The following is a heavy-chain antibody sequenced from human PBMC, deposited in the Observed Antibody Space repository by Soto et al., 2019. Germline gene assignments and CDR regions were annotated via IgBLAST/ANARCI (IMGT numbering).Heavy chain of an antibody. D-gene: IGHD3-9*01. Sequence: GESLKISCRCSGYSFSTYWIAWVRQMPGKGLEWMGISYPGDSDTRYSTSFQGQVTISADTSSSTAYLQLSSLKASDTAVYFCARQKNDFLTGYYDYYGMDVWGQGTTVTVSS. CDR3: ARQKNDFLTGYYDYYGMDV. V-gene: IGHV5-51*01. CDR2: SYPGDSDT. CDR1: GYSFSTYW. J-gene: IGHJ6*02.